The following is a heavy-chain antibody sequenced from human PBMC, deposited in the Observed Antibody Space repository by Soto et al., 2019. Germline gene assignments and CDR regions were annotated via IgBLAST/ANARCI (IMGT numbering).Heavy chain of an antibody. CDR2: IIAGNGNT. Sequence: ASVKVSCKASGYTFTSYAMHWVRQAPGQRLEWMGWIIAGNGNTKYSQKFQGRVTITRDTSASTAYMELSSLRSEDTAVYYCAAYYYYGMDVWGQGTTVTVSS. J-gene: IGHJ6*02. CDR3: AAYYYYGMDV. CDR1: GYTFTSYA. V-gene: IGHV1-3*01.